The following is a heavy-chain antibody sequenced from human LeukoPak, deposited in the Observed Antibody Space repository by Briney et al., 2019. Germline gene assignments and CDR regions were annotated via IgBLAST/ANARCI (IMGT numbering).Heavy chain of an antibody. J-gene: IGHJ6*03. CDR3: AKGVNTMVRGVDYYYYYMDV. Sequence: GGTLRLSCAASGFTFSSYGMSWVRQAPGKGLECISGFSGSGGSTYYADSVKGRFTISRDNSKNTLYLQMNSLRAEDTAVYYCAKGVNTMVRGVDYYYYYMDVWGKGTTVTISS. CDR1: GFTFSSYG. V-gene: IGHV3-23*01. CDR2: FSGSGGST. D-gene: IGHD3-10*01.